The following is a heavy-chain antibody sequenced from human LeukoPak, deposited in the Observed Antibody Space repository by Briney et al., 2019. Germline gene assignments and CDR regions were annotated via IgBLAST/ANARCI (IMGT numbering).Heavy chain of an antibody. CDR3: ARGRSGGSGSYGLFDY. Sequence: SETLSLTCAVYGGSFSGYYWSWIRQPPGKGLEWIGEINHSGSTNYNPSLKSRVTISVDTPKNQFSLKLSSVTAADTAVYYCARGRSGGSGSYGLFDYWGQGTLVTVSS. J-gene: IGHJ4*02. D-gene: IGHD3-10*01. CDR1: GGSFSGYY. V-gene: IGHV4-34*01. CDR2: INHSGST.